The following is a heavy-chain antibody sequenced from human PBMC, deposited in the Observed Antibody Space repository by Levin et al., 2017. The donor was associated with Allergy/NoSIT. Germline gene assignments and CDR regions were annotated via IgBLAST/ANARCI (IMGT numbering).Heavy chain of an antibody. D-gene: IGHD6-19*01. CDR3: AKDNSQSSGWVGDNWFDP. J-gene: IGHJ5*02. CDR2: ITSSGDST. CDR1: GFTFRSYA. V-gene: IGHV3-23*01. Sequence: GGSLRLSCAASGFTFRSYAMSWVRQAPGKGLEWVSGITSSGDSTYYADSVKGRFTISRDNSKNTLYLQMNSLRAEDTAVYYCAKDNSQSSGWVGDNWFDPWGQGTLVTVSS.